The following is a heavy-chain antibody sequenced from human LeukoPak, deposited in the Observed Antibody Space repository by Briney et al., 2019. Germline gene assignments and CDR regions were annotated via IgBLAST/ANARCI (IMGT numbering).Heavy chain of an antibody. CDR1: GFTFSSYA. D-gene: IGHD3-10*01. J-gene: IGHJ4*02. V-gene: IGHV3-30*01. Sequence: PGGSLRLSCAASGFTFSSYAMHWVRQAPGKGLEWVSIISSGGSYEYYADSVKGRFIISRDNSKNTLYLQLNSLRAEDTAVYYCARDSTYYYASGSSGPHYFDNWGQGTLVTVSS. CDR3: ARDSTYYYASGSSGPHYFDN. CDR2: ISSGGSYE.